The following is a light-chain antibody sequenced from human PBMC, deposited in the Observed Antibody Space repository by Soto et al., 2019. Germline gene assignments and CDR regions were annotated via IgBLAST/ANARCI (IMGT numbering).Light chain of an antibody. CDR1: QNNSNW. Sequence: QMSQSPSALVAPARDGVASTFGASQNNSNWLAWYQQKPGKAPKVLIYDASTLDGGVPSRFSGRRSGTDFTLTISSLQPNDFATYYCQQYSSYTLTFGGGTKVDIK. CDR2: DAS. V-gene: IGKV1-5*01. CDR3: QQYSSYTLT. J-gene: IGKJ4*01.